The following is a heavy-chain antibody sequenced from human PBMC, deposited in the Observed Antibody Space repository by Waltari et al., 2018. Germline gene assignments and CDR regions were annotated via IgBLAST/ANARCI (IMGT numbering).Heavy chain of an antibody. D-gene: IGHD4-17*01. V-gene: IGHV1-69*01. CDR2: INPLFGAP. CDR3: ASDVTTVTTGAYFDY. CDR1: GGTFSSDG. J-gene: IGHJ4*01. Sequence: QEQLVKCGTEVKKPGASVKVACKAAGGTFSSDGHSWVRQAPGQGLEWMGGINPLFGAPNYAPKFPARVTITPVESTSTAYLDVSRLTSDDPAVYSCASDVTTVTTGAYFDYWGQGTLVIVSS.